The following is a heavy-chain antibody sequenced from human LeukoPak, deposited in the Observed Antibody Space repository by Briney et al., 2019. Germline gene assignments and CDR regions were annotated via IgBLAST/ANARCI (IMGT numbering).Heavy chain of an antibody. CDR2: INHSGST. CDR3: ARAPGLYSSGWYLLGAFDI. D-gene: IGHD6-19*01. Sequence: SETLSLTCAVYGGSFSGYYWSWIRQPPGKGLEWIGEINHSGSTNYNPSLKSRVTISVDTSKNQFSLKLSSVTAADTAVYYCARAPGLYSSGWYLLGAFDIWGQGTMVTVSS. CDR1: GGSFSGYY. V-gene: IGHV4-34*01. J-gene: IGHJ3*02.